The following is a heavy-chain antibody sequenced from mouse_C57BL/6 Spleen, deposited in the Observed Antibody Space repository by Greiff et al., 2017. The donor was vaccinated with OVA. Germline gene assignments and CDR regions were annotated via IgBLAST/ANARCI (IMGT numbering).Heavy chain of an antibody. CDR3: ARGETGTSDY. CDR1: GYSITSGYY. CDR2: ISYDGSN. V-gene: IGHV3-6*01. Sequence: VQLQQSGPGLVKPSQSLSLTCSVTGYSITSGYYWNWIRQFPGNKLEWMGYISYDGSNNYNPSLKNRISITRDTSKNQFFLKLNSVTTEDTATYYCARGETGTSDYWGQGTTLTVSS. J-gene: IGHJ2*01. D-gene: IGHD4-1*01.